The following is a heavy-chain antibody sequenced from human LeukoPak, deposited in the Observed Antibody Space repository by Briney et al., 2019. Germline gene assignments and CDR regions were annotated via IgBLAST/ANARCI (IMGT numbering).Heavy chain of an antibody. J-gene: IGHJ4*02. CDR3: ARVPKWAGTTPFFDY. V-gene: IGHV4-59*01. CDR2: IYYSGST. CDR1: GGSISSYY. D-gene: IGHD6-19*01. Sequence: SETLSLTCTVSGGSISSYYWSWIRQPPGKGLEWIGYIYYSGSTNYNPSLKSRVTISVDTSKNQFSLKLSSVTAADTAVYYCARVPKWAGTTPFFDYWGQGTLVTVSS.